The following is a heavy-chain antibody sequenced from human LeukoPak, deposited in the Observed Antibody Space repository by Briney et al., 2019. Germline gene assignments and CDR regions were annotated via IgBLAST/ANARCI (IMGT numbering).Heavy chain of an antibody. D-gene: IGHD3-10*01. J-gene: IGHJ4*02. CDR3: ARPTRLWFGELSFTY. V-gene: IGHV1-8*01. CDR1: GYTFTSYD. CDR2: MNPNSGNT. Sequence: GASVKVSCKASGYTFTSYDINWVRRATGQGLEWMGWMNPNSGNTGYAQKFQGRVTMTRNTSISTAYMELSSLRSEDTAVYYCARPTRLWFGELSFTYWGQGTLVTVSS.